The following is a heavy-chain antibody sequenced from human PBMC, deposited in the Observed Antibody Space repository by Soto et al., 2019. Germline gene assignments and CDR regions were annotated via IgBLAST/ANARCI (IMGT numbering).Heavy chain of an antibody. Sequence: SETLSLTCRVSGDSISDTIYYWGWVRQSPGKGLEWIGSIHYSGTTQFHPSLKTRVTISVDTSKNQFSLKLSSVTAADTAVFYCARHRARNWFDPWGQGTLVTVSS. CDR1: GDSISDTIYY. D-gene: IGHD6-6*01. CDR2: IHYSGTT. CDR3: ARHRARNWFDP. V-gene: IGHV4-39*01. J-gene: IGHJ5*02.